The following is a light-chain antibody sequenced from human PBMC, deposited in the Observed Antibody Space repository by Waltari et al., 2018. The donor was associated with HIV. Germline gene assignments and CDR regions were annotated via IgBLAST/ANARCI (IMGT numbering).Light chain of an antibody. V-gene: IGLV2-23*02. CDR1: SSDVGGYTL. J-gene: IGLJ2*01. CDR2: EVS. CDR3: CAYAGSTTYVI. Sequence: QSALTPPASVPGSPGQSITISCTGPSSDVGGYTLVSWYQQHPGKAPKLMIYEVSKRPSGVSNRFSGSKSGNTASLTISGLQAEDEADYYCCAYAGSTTYVIFGGGTKLTVL.